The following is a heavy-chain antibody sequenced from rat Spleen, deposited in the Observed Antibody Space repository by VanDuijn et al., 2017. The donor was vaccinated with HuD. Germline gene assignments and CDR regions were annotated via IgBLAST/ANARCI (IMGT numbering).Heavy chain of an antibody. Sequence: EVQLVESAGGLVQPGRSLKLSCAASGFTFNNYGMAWVRQAPTKGLEWVASISPSGGNTYYRDSMKGRFTVSRDNAKSTLYLQMDSLRSEDTATFYCVRHSGTAKGVMDAWGQGASVTVSS. CDR1: GFTFNNYG. J-gene: IGHJ4*01. CDR3: VRHSGTAKGVMDA. D-gene: IGHD5-1*01. CDR2: ISPSGGNT. V-gene: IGHV5S13*01.